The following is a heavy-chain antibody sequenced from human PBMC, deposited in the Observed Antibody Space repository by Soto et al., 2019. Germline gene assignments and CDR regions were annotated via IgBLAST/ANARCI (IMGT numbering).Heavy chain of an antibody. CDR1: GFTFSSYA. J-gene: IGHJ4*02. CDR3: ANQAPLRSTENFEY. Sequence: GGSLRLSCAASGFTFSSYAMSWVRQAPGKGLEWVSAISGSGGSTYYADSVKGRFTISRDNSKNKLYLQMHSLRAEDTAVYYCANQAPLRSTENFEYWRQGTQVTVSS. CDR2: ISGSGGST. V-gene: IGHV3-23*01.